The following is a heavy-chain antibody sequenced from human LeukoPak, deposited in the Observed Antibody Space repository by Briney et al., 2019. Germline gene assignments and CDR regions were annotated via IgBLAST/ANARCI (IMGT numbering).Heavy chain of an antibody. V-gene: IGHV4-59*01. D-gene: IGHD3-22*01. CDR2: IYYSGST. J-gene: IGHJ5*02. Sequence: SETLSLTCTVSGGSISSYYWSWIRQPPGKGLEWIGNIYYSGSTNYNPSLKSRVTISVDTSKNQFSLKLSSVTAADTAVYYCAREESDYYDSSGYPGGFGFDPWGQGTLVTVSS. CDR1: GGSISSYY. CDR3: AREESDYYDSSGYPGGFGFDP.